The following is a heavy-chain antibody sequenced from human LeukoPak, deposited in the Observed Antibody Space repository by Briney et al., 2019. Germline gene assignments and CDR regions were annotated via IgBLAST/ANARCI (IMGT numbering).Heavy chain of an antibody. J-gene: IGHJ3*01. D-gene: IGHD6-13*01. CDR1: GFTFSENW. CDR3: AREEHRLAEAGTSAFDL. CDR2: INRDGGLT. V-gene: IGHV3-74*01. Sequence: GGSLRLSCVASGFTFSENWMHWVRQAPGKGLAWVSHINRDGGLTNYADSVKGRFTISRDNARNTVYLQMSSPRVEDTAIYFCAREEHRLAEAGTSAFDLGGQGTLVTVSP.